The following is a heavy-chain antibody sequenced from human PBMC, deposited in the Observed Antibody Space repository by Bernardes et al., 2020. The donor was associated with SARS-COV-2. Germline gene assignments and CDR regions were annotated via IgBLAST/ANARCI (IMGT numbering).Heavy chain of an antibody. Sequence: GGSLRLSCAASGFIFSNNAMNWVRQAPGKVLECVSAIGCSGGSTYYADSVKCRFTISRDNSKNTLYLQMNSLSAEDTAVYYCAKEDVVIPAAMQALVRRKNYGMDVWGQGTTVTVSS. CDR1: GFIFSNNA. CDR2: IGCSGGST. V-gene: IGHV3-23*01. CDR3: AKEDVVIPAAMQALVRRKNYGMDV. D-gene: IGHD2-2*01. J-gene: IGHJ6*02.